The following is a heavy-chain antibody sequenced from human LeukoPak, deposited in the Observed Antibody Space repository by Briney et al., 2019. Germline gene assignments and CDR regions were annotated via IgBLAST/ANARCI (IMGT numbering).Heavy chain of an antibody. CDR1: GASVNSDNYY. D-gene: IGHD2-21*01. J-gene: IGHJ2*01. CDR2: IYYSGST. V-gene: IGHV4-61*03. CDR3: AREGDIVGGQYFDL. Sequence: SETLSLTCSVSGASVNSDNYYWSWIRQPPGKGLEWIGYIYYSGSTNYNPSLKSRVTVSIDTSKNHFSLELDSVTPADTAVYYCAREGDIVGGQYFDLWGRGTLVTVSS.